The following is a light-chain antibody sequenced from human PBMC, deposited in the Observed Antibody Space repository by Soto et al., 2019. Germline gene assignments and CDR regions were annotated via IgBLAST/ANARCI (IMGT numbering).Light chain of an antibody. J-gene: IGKJ1*01. Sequence: ERVLTQSPGTLSLSPGERATLSCRASQSVSSSFLAWYQLKPGQAPRLLIYGASSRATGIPDRFSGSGSGTDFTLTISRLEPEDFAVYYCQQYDSSPWTFVQGTKVEIK. V-gene: IGKV3-20*01. CDR1: QSVSSSF. CDR2: GAS. CDR3: QQYDSSPWT.